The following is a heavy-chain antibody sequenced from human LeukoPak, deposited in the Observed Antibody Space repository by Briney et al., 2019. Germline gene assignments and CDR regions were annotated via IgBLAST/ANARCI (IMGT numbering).Heavy chain of an antibody. D-gene: IGHD2-2*01. CDR2: INHSGST. V-gene: IGHV4-34*01. CDR1: GGSFSGYY. Sequence: SETLSLTCAVYGGSFSGYYWSWIRQPPGKGLEWIGEINHSGSTNYNPSLKSRVTISVDTSKNQFSLKLSSVTAADTAVYYCARPRGVLVVPADIDAFDIWGQGTMVTVSS. J-gene: IGHJ3*02. CDR3: ARPRGVLVVPADIDAFDI.